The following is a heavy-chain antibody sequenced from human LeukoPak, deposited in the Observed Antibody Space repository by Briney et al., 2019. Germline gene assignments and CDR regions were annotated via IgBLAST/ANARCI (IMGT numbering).Heavy chain of an antibody. CDR1: GYTFTSYD. V-gene: IGHV1-8*01. Sequence: ASVKVSCKASGYTFTSYDINWVRQATGQGLEWMGWMSPNSGNTGYAQKFQGRVTMTRNTAISTAYMELSSLRSEDTAVYYCVRTPPSRGADYWGQGTLVTVSS. CDR2: MSPNSGNT. D-gene: IGHD3-10*01. J-gene: IGHJ4*02. CDR3: VRTPPSRGADY.